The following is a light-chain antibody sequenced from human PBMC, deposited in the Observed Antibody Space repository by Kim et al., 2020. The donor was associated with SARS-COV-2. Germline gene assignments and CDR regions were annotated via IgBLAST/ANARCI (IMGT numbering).Light chain of an antibody. CDR1: SSNIGSGYD. V-gene: IGLV1-40*01. J-gene: IGLJ1*01. CDR3: QSYDSSLSGRV. CDR2: GNS. Sequence: QRVTISCTGSSSNIGSGYDVHWYKQLPGTAPKLLIYGNSNRPSGVPDRFSGSKSGTSASLAITGLQAEDEADYYCQSYDSSLSGRVFGTGTKVTVL.